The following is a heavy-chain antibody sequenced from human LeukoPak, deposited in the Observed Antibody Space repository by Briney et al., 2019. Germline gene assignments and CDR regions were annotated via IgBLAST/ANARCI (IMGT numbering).Heavy chain of an antibody. V-gene: IGHV3-48*01. CDR2: ISSSSSTI. J-gene: IGHJ3*02. Sequence: PGGSLRLSCAASGFTFSSYSMNWVRQAPGKGLEWVSYISSSSSTIYYADSVKGRFTISRDNAKNSLYLQMNSLRVEDTAVYYCARELRDYGGNSGYHVERGAFDIWGQGTMVTVSS. CDR3: ARELRDYGGNSGYHVERGAFDI. CDR1: GFTFSSYS. D-gene: IGHD4-23*01.